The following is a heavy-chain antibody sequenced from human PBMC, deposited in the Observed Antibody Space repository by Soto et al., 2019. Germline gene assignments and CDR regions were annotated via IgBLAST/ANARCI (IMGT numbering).Heavy chain of an antibody. V-gene: IGHV3-30-3*01. CDR3: AKDDILTGYFPYYFTT. CDR2: ISDDGSSK. J-gene: IGHJ4*02. CDR1: GFTFSSYA. Sequence: PGGSLRLSCAASGFTFSSYAMHWVRQAPGKGLEWVAVISDDGSSKYYADSVKGRFTISRDNSKNTLYLQMNSLRAEDTAVYYCAKDDILTGYFPYYFTTGAREPWSPSPQ. D-gene: IGHD3-9*01.